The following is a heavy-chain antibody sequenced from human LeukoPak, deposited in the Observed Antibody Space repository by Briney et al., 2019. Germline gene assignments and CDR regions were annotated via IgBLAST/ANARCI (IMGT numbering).Heavy chain of an antibody. D-gene: IGHD2/OR15-2a*01. CDR3: VRDVSRRIGMDV. J-gene: IGHJ6*02. CDR2: ISSSGSTI. CDR1: GFTFSDYY. Sequence: PGGSLRLSCAASGFTFSDYYMSWIRQAPGKGLEWVSYISSSGSTIYYADSVKGRFTISRDNPENSLYLQMDSLRADDTAVYYCVRDVSRRIGMDVWGQGTTVTVSS. V-gene: IGHV3-11*04.